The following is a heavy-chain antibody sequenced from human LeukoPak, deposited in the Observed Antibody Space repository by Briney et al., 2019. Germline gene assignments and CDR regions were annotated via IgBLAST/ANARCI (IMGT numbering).Heavy chain of an antibody. J-gene: IGHJ4*02. Sequence: PGGSLRLSCSASGFTFSNYAIHWVRQAPGKGLEYVSAISSNGGSTYYADSVKGRFTISRDNSRNTLYLQMSSLRAEDTAVYYCVKVGGAAILYSRFDYWGQGTLVTASS. CDR3: VKVGGAAILYSRFDY. CDR2: ISSNGGST. V-gene: IGHV3-64D*06. CDR1: GFTFSNYA. D-gene: IGHD2-8*01.